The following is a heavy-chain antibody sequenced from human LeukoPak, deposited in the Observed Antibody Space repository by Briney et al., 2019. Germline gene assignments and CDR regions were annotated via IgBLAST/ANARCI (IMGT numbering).Heavy chain of an antibody. D-gene: IGHD2-2*01. CDR3: ARRGRSPGYCSSTSCKGNYYYMDV. J-gene: IGHJ6*03. CDR2: IFHSGTT. V-gene: IGHV4-30-4*08. CDR1: GGSINSGDYY. Sequence: NPSETLSLTCTVSGGSINSGDYYWSWIRQPPGKGLEWIGYIFHSGTTYYNPSLKSRLTISVDTSKNQFSLKLTSVTAADTAVYYCARRGRSPGYCSSTSCKGNYYYMDVWGKGTTVTVSS.